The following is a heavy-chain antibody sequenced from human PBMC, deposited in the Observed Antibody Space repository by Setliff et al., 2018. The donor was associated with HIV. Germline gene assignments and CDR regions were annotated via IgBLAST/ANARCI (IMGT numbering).Heavy chain of an antibody. CDR1: GGSISSCY. CDR2: IYYSGST. CDR3: ARDSPGPQYYYYGMDV. Sequence: SETLSLTCTVSGGSISSCYWSWIRQPPGKGLEWIGYIYYSGSTNYNPSLKSRVTISVDTSKNQFSLKLSSVTAADTAVYYCARDSPGPQYYYYGMDVWGQGTTVTVSS. J-gene: IGHJ6*02. V-gene: IGHV4-59*01.